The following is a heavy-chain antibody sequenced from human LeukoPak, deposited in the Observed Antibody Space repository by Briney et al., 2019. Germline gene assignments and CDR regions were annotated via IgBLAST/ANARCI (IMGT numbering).Heavy chain of an antibody. Sequence: SETLSLTCTVSVDSISSRSYYGGCIRQPPGKGLEWIGSIYSSGSTYYNPSLKSRVTLSVDTSKNQFSMKLSSVPAADTAVYYCARHYCSGGSCCSNGFDYWGQGTLVTVSS. J-gene: IGHJ4*02. CDR3: ARHYCSGGSCCSNGFDY. D-gene: IGHD2-15*01. CDR1: VDSISSRSYY. V-gene: IGHV4-39*01. CDR2: IYSSGST.